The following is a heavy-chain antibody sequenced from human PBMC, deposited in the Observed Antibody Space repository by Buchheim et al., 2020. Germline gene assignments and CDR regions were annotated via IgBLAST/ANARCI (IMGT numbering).Heavy chain of an antibody. CDR2: INQYGSAE. V-gene: IGHV3-7*01. CDR1: GFIVRSYY. J-gene: IGHJ4*02. Sequence: EMQLVESGGGLVQPGGSLRLSCAASGFIVRSYYMTWVRQAPGKGLEWVANINQYGSAEYYVDSVKGRFTISRDNAKNSLYLQMNSLRAEDTAVYYCTDLGTYWGQGTL. CDR3: TDLGTY. D-gene: IGHD3/OR15-3a*01.